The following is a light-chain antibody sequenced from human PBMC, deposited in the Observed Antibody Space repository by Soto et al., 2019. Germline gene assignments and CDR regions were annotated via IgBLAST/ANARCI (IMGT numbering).Light chain of an antibody. CDR2: DVS. Sequence: IPMTQSPSSVSASFGYPFAINFRASERVAKWLAWYHQKPGNAPKVLIYDVSKLGSGVPSRFSGSGSETEFTLSITGLQPEDSATYFCQQYKIRSTFGQGTKVDIK. CDR3: QQYKIRST. J-gene: IGKJ1*01. V-gene: IGKV1-5*01. CDR1: ERVAKW.